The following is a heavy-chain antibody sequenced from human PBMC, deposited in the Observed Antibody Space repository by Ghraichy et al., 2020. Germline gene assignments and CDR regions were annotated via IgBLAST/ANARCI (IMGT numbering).Heavy chain of an antibody. CDR2: IKQDGSEK. J-gene: IGHJ4*02. V-gene: IGHV3-7*01. Sequence: GGSLRLSCAASGFSFSSYCMSWVRQAPGKGLEWVANIKQDGSEKFYVDSVKGRFTISRDGAKNSLDLQMNSLRAEDTAVYYCARYRDYGFSNWGQGILVTVSS. CDR1: GFSFSSYC. CDR3: ARYRDYGFSN. D-gene: IGHD4-17*01.